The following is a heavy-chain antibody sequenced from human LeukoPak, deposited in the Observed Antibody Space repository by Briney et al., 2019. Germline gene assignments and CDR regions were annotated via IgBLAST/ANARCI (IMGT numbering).Heavy chain of an antibody. CDR1: GFTFSNYN. J-gene: IGHJ4*02. Sequence: PGGSLRLSCAASGFTFSNYNMNWVRQAPGKGLEWVSSINSSNNYIYYADSVKGRFTISRDNAKNSLYLQMNSLRAEDTAVYYCARRSPNYYFDYWGQGTPVTVSS. CDR2: INSSNNYI. V-gene: IGHV3-21*01. CDR3: ARRSPNYYFDY.